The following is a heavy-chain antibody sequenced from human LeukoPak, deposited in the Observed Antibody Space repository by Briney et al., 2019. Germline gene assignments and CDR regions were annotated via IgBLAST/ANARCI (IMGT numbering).Heavy chain of an antibody. J-gene: IGHJ5*02. Sequence: PGGSLRLSCAASGFIISDYYMSWIRQAPGKGLEWLSYSSTSGSTISYADSVKGRFTISRDNAKNSLYLQMNSPRAEDTAVYYCARESYYYGSGAYDPWGQGTLVTVSS. CDR2: SSTSGSTI. D-gene: IGHD3-10*01. CDR3: ARESYYYGSGAYDP. V-gene: IGHV3-11*01. CDR1: GFIISDYY.